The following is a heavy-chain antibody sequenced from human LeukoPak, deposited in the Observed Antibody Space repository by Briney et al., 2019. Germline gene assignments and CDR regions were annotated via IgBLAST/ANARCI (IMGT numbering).Heavy chain of an antibody. Sequence: GGSLRPSCAASGFTFSTYVMHWVRQAPGKGLEYVSTISSNGGSTYYANSVKGRFTISRDNSKNTLFLQMGSLRAEDMAVYYCARGGEERFGELSGFWGQGTLVTVSS. V-gene: IGHV3-64*01. CDR2: ISSNGGST. D-gene: IGHD3-10*01. CDR1: GFTFSTYV. J-gene: IGHJ4*02. CDR3: ARGGEERFGELSGF.